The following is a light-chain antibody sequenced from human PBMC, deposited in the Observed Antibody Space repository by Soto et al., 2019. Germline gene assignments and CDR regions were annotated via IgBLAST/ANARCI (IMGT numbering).Light chain of an antibody. CDR3: QHYNSYSEA. CDR2: EAS. J-gene: IGKJ1*01. V-gene: IGKV1-5*01. CDR1: QSISGW. Sequence: DIQMTQSPSTLSASVGDRVTITCRASQSISGWLAWYQQKPGTAPKLLIYEASNLEGGVPSRFSGSGSGTEFTLTISSLQPDDFATYYCQHYNSYSEAFGQGTKVDIK.